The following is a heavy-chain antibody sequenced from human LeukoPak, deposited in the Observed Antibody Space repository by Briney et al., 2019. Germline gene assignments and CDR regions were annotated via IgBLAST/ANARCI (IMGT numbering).Heavy chain of an antibody. CDR3: TRGFLQIDY. CDR2: INHSGST. CDR1: GGSFSGYY. Sequence: SETLSLTCAVYGGSFSGYYWSWIRQPPGKGLEWIGEINHSGSTNYNPSLKSRATISVDTSKNQFSLRLNSVTAADTAVYYCTRGFLQIDYWGQGTLVTVSS. V-gene: IGHV4-34*01. J-gene: IGHJ4*02.